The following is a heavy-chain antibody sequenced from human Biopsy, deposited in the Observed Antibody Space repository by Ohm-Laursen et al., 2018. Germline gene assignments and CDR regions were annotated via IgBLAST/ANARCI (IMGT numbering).Heavy chain of an antibody. CDR1: GYTFTAFS. V-gene: IGHV1-2*02. CDR2: INPKSGDT. J-gene: IGHJ2*01. D-gene: IGHD2-2*01. Sequence: ASVKVSCKPSGYTFTAFSVHWLRQASGQGLEWMGWINPKSGDTDYPQNFQGRVSMTRDTSISTAYMDLSRLRSDDTAVYYCARGRRHCSGTCSRWYFDLWGRGTLVTVSS. CDR3: ARGRRHCSGTCSRWYFDL.